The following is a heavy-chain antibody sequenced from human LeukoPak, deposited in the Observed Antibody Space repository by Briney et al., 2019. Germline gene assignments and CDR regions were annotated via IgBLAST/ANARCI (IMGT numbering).Heavy chain of an antibody. CDR3: ARGYCSSTSCYVWFDP. CDR2: MNPNSGNT. Sequence: GASVKVSCKASGYTFTSYDINWVRQATGQGLEWMGWMNPNSGNTGYAQKFQGRVTMTRNTPISTAYMELSSLRSEDTAVYYCARGYCSSTSCYVWFDPWGQGTLVTVSS. CDR1: GYTFTSYD. J-gene: IGHJ5*02. V-gene: IGHV1-8*01. D-gene: IGHD2-2*01.